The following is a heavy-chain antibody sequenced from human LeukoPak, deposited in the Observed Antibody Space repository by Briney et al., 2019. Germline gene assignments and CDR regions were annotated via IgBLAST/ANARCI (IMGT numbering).Heavy chain of an antibody. D-gene: IGHD3-22*01. J-gene: IGHJ4*02. CDR3: ARDPQYSYDDSGTFDS. CDR2: IKQDGDET. Sequence: GGSLRLSCAASRFTFSNYAMGWVRQAPGKGPEWVANIKQDGDETYYLDSVKGRFTVSRDNAKNSLYLQMNTLRAEDTAVYYCARDPQYSYDDSGTFDSWGQGTLVTVSS. CDR1: RFTFSNYA. V-gene: IGHV3-7*01.